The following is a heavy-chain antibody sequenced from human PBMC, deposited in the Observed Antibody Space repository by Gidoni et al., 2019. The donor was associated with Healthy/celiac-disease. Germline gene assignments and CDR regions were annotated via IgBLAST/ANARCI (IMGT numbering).Heavy chain of an antibody. CDR2: ISGSGGST. CDR3: AKDDDSGSYYSWWYFDL. J-gene: IGHJ2*01. V-gene: IGHV3-23*01. CDR1: GFTFSSYA. Sequence: EVQLLESGGGLVQPGGSLRLSCAASGFTFSSYAMSWVRQAPGKGLEWVSAISGSGGSTYYADSVKGRFTISRDNSKNTLYLQMNSLRAEDTAVYYCAKDDDSGSYYSWWYFDLWGRGTLVTVSS. D-gene: IGHD1-26*01.